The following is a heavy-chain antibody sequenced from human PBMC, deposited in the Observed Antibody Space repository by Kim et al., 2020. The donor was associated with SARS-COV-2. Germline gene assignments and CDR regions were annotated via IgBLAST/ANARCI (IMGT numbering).Heavy chain of an antibody. CDR1: GFTFSSYG. Sequence: GGSLRLSCAASGFTFSSYGMHWVRQAPGKGLEWVAVISYDGSNKYYADSVKGRFTISRDNSKNTLYLQMNSLRAEDTAVYYCAKDHGSTSAFDYWGQGTL. V-gene: IGHV3-30*18. D-gene: IGHD2-2*01. J-gene: IGHJ4*02. CDR2: ISYDGSNK. CDR3: AKDHGSTSAFDY.